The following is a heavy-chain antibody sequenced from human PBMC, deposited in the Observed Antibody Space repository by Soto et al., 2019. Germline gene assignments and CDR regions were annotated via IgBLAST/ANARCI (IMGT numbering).Heavy chain of an antibody. CDR3: ARGLCGSGGRRNY. Sequence: QVQLQQWGAGLLKPSETLSLTCAVYGGSFSGYYWSWIRQPPGKGLEWIGEINHSGSTNYNPSLKSRVTISIDTSKIQSSQKLGSVTAANTAVYYCARGLCGSGGRRNYWGQGTLVTVPS. CDR1: GGSFSGYY. CDR2: INHSGST. V-gene: IGHV4-34*01. J-gene: IGHJ4*02. D-gene: IGHD6-19*01.